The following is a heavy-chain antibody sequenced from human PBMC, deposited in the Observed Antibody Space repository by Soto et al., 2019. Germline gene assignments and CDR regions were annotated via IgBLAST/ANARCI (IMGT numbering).Heavy chain of an antibody. J-gene: IGHJ4*02. CDR2: INHSGST. D-gene: IGHD5-12*01. Sequence: QVQLQQWGAGLLKPSETLSLTCAVYGESFSGYYWSWIRQPPGKGLGWMGEINHSGSTNYNPSLKSRVTMSVDTSKNQFSLKLSSVTAADTAMYYCAGNIVATISSFDYWGQGTLVTVSS. V-gene: IGHV4-34*02. CDR1: GESFSGYY. CDR3: AGNIVATISSFDY.